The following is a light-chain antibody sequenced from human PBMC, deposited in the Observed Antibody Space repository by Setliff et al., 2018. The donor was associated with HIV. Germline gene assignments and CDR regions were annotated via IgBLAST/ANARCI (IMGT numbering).Light chain of an antibody. CDR3: ASWDDSLSGRV. CDR1: SSNIGTRD. V-gene: IGLV1-47*01. J-gene: IGLJ1*01. CDR2: KNN. Sequence: VLTQPPSASGTPGQRVTISCSGSSSNIGTRDVYWYQQLPGTAPKLLINKNNQRPSGVPDRFSASKSGTSASLAISGLRSEDEADYYCASWDDSLSGRVFGTGTKGTVL.